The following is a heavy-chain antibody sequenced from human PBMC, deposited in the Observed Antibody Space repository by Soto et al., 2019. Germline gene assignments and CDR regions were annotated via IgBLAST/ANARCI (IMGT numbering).Heavy chain of an antibody. Sequence: QVNLVQSGTEVKKPGASVKVSCKASGYTFPSYGISWVRQAPGQGLEWMGWISPYDGKTNNARSLQGRVTMTTDTLTSTAYMDLRSLTSDDTAVYYCARDRGRTAIFGVVATPFDYWGQGTLVTVSS. J-gene: IGHJ4*02. D-gene: IGHD3-3*01. CDR1: GYTFPSYG. CDR2: ISPYDGKT. CDR3: ARDRGRTAIFGVVATPFDY. V-gene: IGHV1-18*04.